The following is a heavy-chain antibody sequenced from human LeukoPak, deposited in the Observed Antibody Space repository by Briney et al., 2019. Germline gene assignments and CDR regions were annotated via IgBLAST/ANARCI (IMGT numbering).Heavy chain of an antibody. CDR2: INDSGGDT. Sequence: GGSLRLSCAASGFTFSTYGMSWVRQAPGKGLEWVSGINDSGGDTYYADSVRGRFTISRDNSKNTLYLQMNSLRAEDTAVYYCSKASYYVLPCFDSWGQGTLVTVSS. V-gene: IGHV3-23*01. J-gene: IGHJ4*02. CDR3: SKASYYVLPCFDS. D-gene: IGHD3-10*02. CDR1: GFTFSTYG.